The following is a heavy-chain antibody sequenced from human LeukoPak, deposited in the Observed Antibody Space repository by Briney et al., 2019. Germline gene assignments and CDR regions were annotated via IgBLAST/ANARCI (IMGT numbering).Heavy chain of an antibody. CDR2: IYTSGST. CDR1: GGSISSYY. J-gene: IGHJ2*01. CDR3: ARVWKFYWYFDL. V-gene: IGHV4-4*07. Sequence: SETLSLTCTVSGGSISSYYWSWIRQPAGKGLEWIGRIYTSGSTNYNPSLKSRVTKSVDTSKNQFSLKLSSVTAADTAVYYCARVWKFYWYFDLWGRGTLVTVSS. D-gene: IGHD1-1*01.